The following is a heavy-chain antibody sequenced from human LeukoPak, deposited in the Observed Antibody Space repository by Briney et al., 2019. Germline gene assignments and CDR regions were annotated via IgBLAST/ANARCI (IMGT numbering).Heavy chain of an antibody. CDR2: IYYSGST. D-gene: IGHD4-17*01. CDR1: GDSISSGDYY. V-gene: IGHV4-30-4*07. Sequence: SETLSLTCTVSGDSISSGDYYWSWIRQPAGKGLGWIGYIYYSGSTYYNPSLKSRVTISVDTSKNQFSLKLSSVTAADTAVYYCARAGAGDTVTTLDAFDIWGQGTMVTVSS. CDR3: ARAGAGDTVTTLDAFDI. J-gene: IGHJ3*02.